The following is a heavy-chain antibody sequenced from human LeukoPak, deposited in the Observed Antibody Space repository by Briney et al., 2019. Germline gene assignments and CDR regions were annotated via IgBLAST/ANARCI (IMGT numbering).Heavy chain of an antibody. J-gene: IGHJ4*02. Sequence: PSETLSLTCTVTGGSISSYYWSWIRQPPGKGLEWVGYIYYSGSTNYNPSLKSRVTISVDTSKNQFSLKLSSVTAADTAVYYCARGFGDYYGSGSYYNVPQGDYWGQGTLVTVSS. V-gene: IGHV4-59*01. CDR2: IYYSGST. CDR3: ARGFGDYYGSGSYYNVPQGDY. D-gene: IGHD3-10*01. CDR1: GGSISSYY.